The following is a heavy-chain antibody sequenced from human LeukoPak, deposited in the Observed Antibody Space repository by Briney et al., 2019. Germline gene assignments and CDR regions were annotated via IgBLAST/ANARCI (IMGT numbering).Heavy chain of an antibody. CDR3: ARAHSSGWYRFDS. CDR2: ISYDGSNK. J-gene: IGHJ4*02. D-gene: IGHD6-19*01. V-gene: IGHV3-30*03. Sequence: GGSLRLSCAASGFTFSSYGMHWVRQAPGKGLEWVAVISYDGSNKYYADSVKGRFTISRDNSKNTLYLQMNSLGAEDTAEYYCARAHSSGWYRFDSWGQGTLVTVSS. CDR1: GFTFSSYG.